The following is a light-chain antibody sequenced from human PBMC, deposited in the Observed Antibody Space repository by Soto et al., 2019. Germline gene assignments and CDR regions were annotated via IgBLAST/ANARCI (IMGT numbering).Light chain of an antibody. Sequence: QSALTQPASVSGAPGQSITISCIGTSNDVGGYKYVSWYQQRPGTAPKLIMFEVNNRPSGVSDRFSGSRSANTASLTISGLQAQDEADYYCSSYSSNNILSYVFGTGTKLTVL. CDR1: SNDVGGYKY. V-gene: IGLV2-14*03. CDR2: EVN. J-gene: IGLJ1*01. CDR3: SSYSSNNILSYV.